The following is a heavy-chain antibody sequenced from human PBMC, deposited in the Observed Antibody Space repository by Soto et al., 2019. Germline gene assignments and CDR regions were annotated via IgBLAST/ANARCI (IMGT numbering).Heavy chain of an antibody. J-gene: IGHJ4*02. Sequence: KPSETLSLTCVVSGYFISSGYHWGCIRQPPGKGLEWIGSIYHSGTTYYNPSLKSRVTLSVDTSKNEFSLRLTSVTAADTAVYYCARDSYNLSDYWGQGALVTVSS. CDR1: GYFISSGYH. CDR3: ARDSYNLSDY. V-gene: IGHV4-38-2*02. D-gene: IGHD1-1*01. CDR2: IYHSGTT.